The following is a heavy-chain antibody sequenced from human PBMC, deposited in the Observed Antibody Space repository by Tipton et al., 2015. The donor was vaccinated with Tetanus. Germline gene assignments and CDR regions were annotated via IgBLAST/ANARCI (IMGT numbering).Heavy chain of an antibody. Sequence: TLSLTCTVSGGSISSYYWSWIRQPAGKGLEWIGRIYTSESTTHNNALKSRVTISVDTSKNQFSLKLSSVTAADTAVYYCARVGLVMAARRRNWFDPWGQGTLVTVSS. J-gene: IGHJ5*02. D-gene: IGHD6-6*01. CDR1: GGSISSYY. V-gene: IGHV4-4*07. CDR3: ARVGLVMAARRRNWFDP. CDR2: IYTSEST.